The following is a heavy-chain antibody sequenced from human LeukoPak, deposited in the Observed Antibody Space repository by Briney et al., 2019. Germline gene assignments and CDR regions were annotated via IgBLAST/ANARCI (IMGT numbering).Heavy chain of an antibody. CDR3: ARGNPIAARPTYFDY. Sequence: PSETLSLTCTVSGGSISSYYWSWIRQPPWKGLEWIGYIYYSGSTNYNPSLKSRVTISVDTSKNQFSLKLSSVTAADTAVYYCARGNPIAARPTYFDYWGQGTLVTVSS. D-gene: IGHD6-6*01. CDR2: IYYSGST. CDR1: GGSISSYY. J-gene: IGHJ4*02. V-gene: IGHV4-59*01.